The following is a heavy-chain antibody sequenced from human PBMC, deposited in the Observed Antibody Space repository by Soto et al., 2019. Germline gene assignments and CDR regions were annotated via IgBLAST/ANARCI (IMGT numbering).Heavy chain of an antibody. J-gene: IGHJ4*02. CDR1: GCSIRGVGYS. CDR3: ARLDYYYDSSGSFAY. D-gene: IGHD3-22*01. CDR2: IYHSGST. V-gene: IGHV4-30-2*02. Sequence: TSETLCVSCGFAGCSIRGVGYSWSWIRQPPGKGLEWIGYIYHSGSTYYNPSLKSRVTISVDTSKNQFSLKLSSVTAADTAVYYCARLDYYYDSSGSFAYWGQGTLVPVSS.